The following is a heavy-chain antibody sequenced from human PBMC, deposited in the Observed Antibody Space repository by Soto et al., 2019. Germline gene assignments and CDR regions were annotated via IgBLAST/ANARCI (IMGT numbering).Heavy chain of an antibody. D-gene: IGHD6-13*01. Sequence: SQTLSLTCAISGDIVSSNSAAWNWIRQSPSRGLEWLGRTYYRSKWYNDSAVSVKSRITINQDTSKNQFSLQLTSVTPEDTALEHCARVLASAGTFDDWGQGTMVTVSS. J-gene: IGHJ4*02. CDR2: TYYRSKWYN. V-gene: IGHV6-1*01. CDR3: ARVLASAGTFDD. CDR1: GDIVSSNSAA.